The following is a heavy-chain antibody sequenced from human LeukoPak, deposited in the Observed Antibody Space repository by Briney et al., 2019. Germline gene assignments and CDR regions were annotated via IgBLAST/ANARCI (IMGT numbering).Heavy chain of an antibody. CDR3: ARGYSNYVAGFDP. Sequence: ASVTVSCKASGYSFTGYYMHWVRQAPGQGLEWMGWINPNSRGTNYAQKFQGRVTMTRDTSISTAYMELSRLRSDDTAVYYCARGYSNYVAGFDPWGQGTLVTVSS. J-gene: IGHJ5*02. CDR1: GYSFTGYY. CDR2: INPNSRGT. D-gene: IGHD4-11*01. V-gene: IGHV1-2*02.